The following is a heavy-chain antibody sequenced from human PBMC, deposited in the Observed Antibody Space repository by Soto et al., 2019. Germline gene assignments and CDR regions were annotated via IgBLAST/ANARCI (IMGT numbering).Heavy chain of an antibody. J-gene: IGHJ4*02. D-gene: IGHD4-17*01. CDR1: GGSISSGGYY. Sequence: QVQLQESGPGLVKPSQTLSLTCTVSGGSISSGGYYWSWIRQHPGKGLEWIGYIYYSGSTYYNPSIKRRVTISVDTSKNQFSLKLSSVTAADTAVYYCARDRGPTVKGWDAAGTYDYWGQGTLVTVSS. V-gene: IGHV4-31*03. CDR3: ARDRGPTVKGWDAAGTYDY. CDR2: IYYSGST.